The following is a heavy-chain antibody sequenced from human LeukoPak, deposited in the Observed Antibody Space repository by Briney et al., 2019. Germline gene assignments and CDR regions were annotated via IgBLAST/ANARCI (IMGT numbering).Heavy chain of an antibody. CDR2: IFRSGET. CDR3: ARGRHGDFGNWFDP. CDR1: GGSINSSNW. D-gene: IGHD4-17*01. J-gene: IGHJ5*02. Sequence: SETLSLTCTIFGGSINSSNWWNWVRQSPGKGLEWIGEIFRSGETNYNSSLESRLTISVDRTKNQFSLRLNSVTAADTAVYYCARGRHGDFGNWFDPWGQGTPVIVAS. V-gene: IGHV4-4*02.